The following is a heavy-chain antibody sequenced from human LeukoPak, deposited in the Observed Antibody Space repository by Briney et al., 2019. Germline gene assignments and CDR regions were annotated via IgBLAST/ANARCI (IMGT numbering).Heavy chain of an antibody. CDR1: GFTFSSYG. V-gene: IGHV3-33*01. D-gene: IGHD1-26*01. CDR2: IWYDGSNK. J-gene: IGHJ4*02. Sequence: GGSLRLSCAASGFTFSSYGMHWVRQAPGKGLEWVAVIWYDGSNKYYADSVKGRFTISRDNSQNTLYVQMSSQRPEDTAVYYCVREVTSGSFDYWGQGTLVTVSS. CDR3: VREVTSGSFDY.